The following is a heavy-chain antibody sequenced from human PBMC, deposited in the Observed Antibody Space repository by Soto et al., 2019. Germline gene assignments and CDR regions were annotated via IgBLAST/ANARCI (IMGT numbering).Heavy chain of an antibody. D-gene: IGHD2-2*01. Sequence: SEKVSGKASCYSFTSYGISWVRQAPGQGLEWMGWISAYNGNTNYAQKLQGRVTMTTDTSTSTAYMELRSLRSDDTAVYYCAKVEDIVVVPASLGREGWGKGSTVSVPS. CDR1: CYSFTSYG. CDR3: AKVEDIVVVPASLGREG. V-gene: IGHV1-18*01. J-gene: IGHJ6*04. CDR2: ISAYNGNT.